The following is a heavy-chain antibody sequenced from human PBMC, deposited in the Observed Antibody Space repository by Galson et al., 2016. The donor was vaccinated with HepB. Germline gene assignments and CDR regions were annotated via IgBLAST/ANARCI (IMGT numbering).Heavy chain of an antibody. J-gene: IGHJ4*02. Sequence: SLRLSCAASGFTFSNYSMNWVRQAPGKGLEWVSYISSSSNTIYYAGSVKGRFTVSRDNAKNSLSLQMNRLRDEDTAVYYCARSGYTNLDYWGQGTLVTVSS. V-gene: IGHV3-48*02. CDR2: ISSSSNTI. CDR1: GFTFSNYS. D-gene: IGHD3-9*01. CDR3: ARSGYTNLDY.